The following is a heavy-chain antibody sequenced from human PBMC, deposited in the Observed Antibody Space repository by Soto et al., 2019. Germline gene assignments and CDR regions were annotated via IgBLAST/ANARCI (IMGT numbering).Heavy chain of an antibody. Sequence: QVRLVQSGAEVKKPGASVTVSCRTSGYSFTRYYLHWVRQAPGQGLEWMGIINPNGGSTTYSQHFQDRLTLTRDTSANTVYMELSGLTSEDTAIYFCARDTVPSDAGPVRYPADVWGQGTLVTISS. CDR2: INPNGGST. CDR1: GYSFTRYY. D-gene: IGHD4-17*01. V-gene: IGHV1-46*01. CDR3: ARDTVPSDAGPVRYPADV. J-gene: IGHJ3*01.